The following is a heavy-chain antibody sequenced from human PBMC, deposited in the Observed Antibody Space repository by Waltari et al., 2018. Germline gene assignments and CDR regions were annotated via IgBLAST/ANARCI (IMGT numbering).Heavy chain of an antibody. V-gene: IGHV3-33*08. D-gene: IGHD3-16*01. Sequence: QVELVESGGDVVQTGRSLRLSCATSGYTFREYGMHWRRQVPGKGLEWVAHIWHDGSKKYYADSVKGRFTIARDNSKNTVYLQISNLRPEDTAMYFCSKPLQFSNVFEVWGQGTRVIVSS. CDR2: IWHDGSKK. CDR3: SKPLQFSNVFEV. CDR1: GYTFREYG. J-gene: IGHJ6*02.